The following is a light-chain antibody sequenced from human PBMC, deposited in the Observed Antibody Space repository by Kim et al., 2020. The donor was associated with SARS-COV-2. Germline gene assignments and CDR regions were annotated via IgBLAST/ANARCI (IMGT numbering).Light chain of an antibody. Sequence: ESVGDRVTITCRASQSINSWLAWYQQKPGKAPQVLIYDASNLESGVPPRFSGSGSGTEFTLTINSLQPDDFGTYYCQQYKNYFWTFGQGTKVDIK. V-gene: IGKV1-5*01. CDR1: QSINSW. CDR3: QQYKNYFWT. J-gene: IGKJ1*01. CDR2: DAS.